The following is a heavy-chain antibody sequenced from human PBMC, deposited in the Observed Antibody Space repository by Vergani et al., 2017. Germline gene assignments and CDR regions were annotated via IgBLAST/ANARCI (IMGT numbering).Heavy chain of an antibody. V-gene: IGHV3-11*05. J-gene: IGHJ5*02. CDR1: GFTFSDYY. D-gene: IGHD3-10*01. Sequence: QVQLVESGGGLVKPGGSLRLSCAASGFTFSDYYMSWIRQAPGKGLEWVSSISSSSSYIYYADSVKGRFTISRDNAKNSLYLQMNSLRAEDTAVYYCAPQESNYYGSGAFDPWGQGTLVTVSS. CDR3: APQESNYYGSGAFDP. CDR2: ISSSSSYI.